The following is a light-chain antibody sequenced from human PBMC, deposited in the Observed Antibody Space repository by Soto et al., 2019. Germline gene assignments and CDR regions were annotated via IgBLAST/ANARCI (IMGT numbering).Light chain of an antibody. CDR2: GAS. CDR1: QSVDRTY. Sequence: EMVLTQSPGTLSLSPGERATLSCRASQSVDRTYLAWYQQKPGQAPRLLIYGASSRATGIPDRFSGSGSGTDFTLTISRLEPEDCAVYYCQQYGSSPPITFGQGTRLEIK. V-gene: IGKV3-20*01. CDR3: QQYGSSPPIT. J-gene: IGKJ5*01.